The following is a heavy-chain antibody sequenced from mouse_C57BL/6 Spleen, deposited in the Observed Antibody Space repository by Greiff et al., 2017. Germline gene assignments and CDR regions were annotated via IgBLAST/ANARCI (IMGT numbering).Heavy chain of an antibody. V-gene: IGHV1-19*01. Sequence: VQLQQSGPVLVKPGASVKMSCKASGYTFTDYYMNWVKQSHGKSLEWIGVINPYNGGTSYNQKFKGKATLTVDKSSSTAYMELNSLTSEDSAVYYWARGRLLRYFDVWGTGTTVTVSS. J-gene: IGHJ1*03. CDR1: GYTFTDYY. D-gene: IGHD2-3*01. CDR3: ARGRLLRYFDV. CDR2: INPYNGGT.